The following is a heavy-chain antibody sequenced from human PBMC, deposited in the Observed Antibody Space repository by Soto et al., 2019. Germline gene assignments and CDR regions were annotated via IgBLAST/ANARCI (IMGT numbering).Heavy chain of an antibody. Sequence: QLQLQESGPGLVKASETLSLTCIVSGGSISEKYWNWVRQPPGKGLEWIGLIFANGHTDSNPSLKSPVTMAGDASMIPFSLRLSSITAAATAVYYCVPSLAVCGLNRLVPWGRGTLVTVSS. CDR2: IFANGHT. CDR3: VPSLAVCGLNRLVP. J-gene: IGHJ5*02. CDR1: GGSISEKY. V-gene: IGHV4-4*07. D-gene: IGHD2-21*01.